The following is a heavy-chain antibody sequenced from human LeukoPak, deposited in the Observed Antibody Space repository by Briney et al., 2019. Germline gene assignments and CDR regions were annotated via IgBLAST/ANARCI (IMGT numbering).Heavy chain of an antibody. CDR1: GDSISSYY. Sequence: SETLSLTCTVSGDSISSYYWSWIRQPPGKGLEWIGYIHTGGGTSYIPSLKGRVTISIDTSKNQFSLKLSSVTAADSAVYYCARGDYDFWSGYYAGPVWFDPWGQGTLVTVSS. D-gene: IGHD3-3*01. V-gene: IGHV4-4*09. CDR3: ARGDYDFWSGYYAGPVWFDP. CDR2: IHTGGGT. J-gene: IGHJ5*02.